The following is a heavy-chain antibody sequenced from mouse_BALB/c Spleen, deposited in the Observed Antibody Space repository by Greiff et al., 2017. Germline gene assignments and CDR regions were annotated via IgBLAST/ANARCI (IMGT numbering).Heavy chain of an antibody. J-gene: IGHJ3*01. CDR1: GFTFSSFG. Sequence: EVQRVESGGGLVQPGGSRKLSCAASGFTFSSFGMHWVRQAPEKGLEWVAFISSGSSTIYYADTVKGRFTISRDNPKNTLFLQMTSLRSEDTAMYYCARPLDYWGQGTLVTVSA. V-gene: IGHV5-17*02. CDR2: ISSGSSTI. CDR3: ARPLDY.